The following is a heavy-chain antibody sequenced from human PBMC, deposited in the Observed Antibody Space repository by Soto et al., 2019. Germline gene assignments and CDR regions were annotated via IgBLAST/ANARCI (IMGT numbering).Heavy chain of an antibody. CDR3: ARGLRDSSVKEYFHY. J-gene: IGHJ1*01. CDR1: GYTFTSYD. CDR2: MNPDSGNT. Sequence: QVQLVQSGAEVKKPGASVKVSCKASGYTFTSYDITWVRQATGQGLEWMGWMNPDSGNTGYAQKFQGRVTMTWNTSISTAYMELSSLRSEDTAVYYCARGLRDSSVKEYFHYWGQGTLVTVSS. V-gene: IGHV1-8*01. D-gene: IGHD3-22*01.